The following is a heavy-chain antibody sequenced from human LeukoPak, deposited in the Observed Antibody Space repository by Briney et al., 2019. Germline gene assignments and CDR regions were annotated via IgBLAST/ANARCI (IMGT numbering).Heavy chain of an antibody. J-gene: IGHJ4*02. Sequence: GGSLRLSCAASGFTFNNFGMHWVRQAPGKGLEWMSFIEYEGVHKYYADSVKGRFTISKDNSKATLYLQMNSLRPEDTAVYYCAKDLHGGYSSDYWGQGTLVTVFS. CDR1: GFTFNNFG. CDR2: IEYEGVHK. D-gene: IGHD4-23*01. V-gene: IGHV3-30*02. CDR3: AKDLHGGYSSDY.